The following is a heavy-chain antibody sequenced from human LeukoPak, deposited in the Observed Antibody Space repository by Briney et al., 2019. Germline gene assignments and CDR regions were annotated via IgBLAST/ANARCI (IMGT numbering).Heavy chain of an antibody. Sequence: SETLSRTCAVYGGSFSGYYWSWIRKPPGKGLEWIGEINHSGSTNYNPSLKSRVTISVDTSKNQFSLKLSSVTAADTAVYYCARGDRGSPTERYYYYMDVWGKGTTVTVSS. D-gene: IGHD1-14*01. J-gene: IGHJ6*03. CDR2: INHSGST. V-gene: IGHV4-34*01. CDR1: GGSFSGYY. CDR3: ARGDRGSPTERYYYYMDV.